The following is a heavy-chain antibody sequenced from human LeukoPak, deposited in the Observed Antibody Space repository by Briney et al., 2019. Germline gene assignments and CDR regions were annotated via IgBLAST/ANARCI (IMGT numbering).Heavy chain of an antibody. Sequence: GRSLRLSCAASGFTFDDYAMHWVRQAPGKGLEWVSGISWNSGSIGYADSVKGRFTISRDNAKNSLYLQMNSLRDEDTAVYYCARGLATVTDYWGQGTLVTVSS. CDR3: ARGLATVTDY. CDR1: GFTFDDYA. D-gene: IGHD4-17*01. V-gene: IGHV3-9*01. J-gene: IGHJ4*02. CDR2: ISWNSGSI.